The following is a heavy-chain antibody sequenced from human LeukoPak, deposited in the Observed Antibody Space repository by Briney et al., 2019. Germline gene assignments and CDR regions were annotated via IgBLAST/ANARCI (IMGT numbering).Heavy chain of an antibody. CDR2: IKQDGSEK. D-gene: IGHD6-13*01. J-gene: IGHJ6*02. CDR3: ARAGIAAAGLGMDV. CDR1: GFTFSSYW. V-gene: IGHV3-7*01. Sequence: GGSLRLSCAASGFTFSSYWMSWVRQASGKGLEWVANIKQDGSEKYYVDSVKGRFTISRDNAKNSLYLQMNSLRAEDTAVYYCARAGIAAAGLGMDVWGQGTTVTVSS.